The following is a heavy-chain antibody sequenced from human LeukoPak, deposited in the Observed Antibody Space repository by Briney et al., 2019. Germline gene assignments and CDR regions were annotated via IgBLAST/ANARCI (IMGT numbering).Heavy chain of an antibody. CDR2: IYASGST. CDR3: ARESGVKKGYSSGWLYWYYFDY. D-gene: IGHD6-19*01. V-gene: IGHV4-4*07. Sequence: SETLSLTCTVSGGSISSYYWSWIRQPAGKGLEWIGRIYASGSTNYNPSLKSRVTMSVDKSKNQFSLKLSSVTAADTALYYCARESGVKKGYSSGWLYWYYFDYWGQGTLVTVSS. CDR1: GGSISSYY. J-gene: IGHJ4*02.